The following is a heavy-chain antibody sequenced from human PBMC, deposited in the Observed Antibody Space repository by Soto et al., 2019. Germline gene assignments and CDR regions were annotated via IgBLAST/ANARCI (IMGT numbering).Heavy chain of an antibody. D-gene: IGHD3-10*01. CDR1: GFTLQNYA. Sequence: GGSLRLSCTASGFTLQNYAMAWVRQAPGKGLEWVSTLIGGHYGTAYSYSVKGRLTVSRDNSKNCLYLQMNSLGVEDTAMYFCAKGKSTGDIDWFDPWGQGSLVTVSS. CDR2: LIGGHYGT. V-gene: IGHV3-23*01. J-gene: IGHJ5*02. CDR3: AKGKSTGDIDWFDP.